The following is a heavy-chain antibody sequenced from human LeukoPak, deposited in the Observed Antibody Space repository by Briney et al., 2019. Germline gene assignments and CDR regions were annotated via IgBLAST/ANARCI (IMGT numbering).Heavy chain of an antibody. CDR2: IYTSGST. CDR3: ARARGDGIFDY. V-gene: IGHV4-61*02. CDR1: GGSISSGSYY. J-gene: IGHJ4*02. D-gene: IGHD2-21*02. Sequence: SETLSLTCTVSGGSISSGSYYWSWIRQPAGKGLEWIGRIYTSGSTNYNPSLKSRVTISVDTSKNQFSLKLSSVTAADTAVYYCARARGDGIFDYWGQGTLVTVSS.